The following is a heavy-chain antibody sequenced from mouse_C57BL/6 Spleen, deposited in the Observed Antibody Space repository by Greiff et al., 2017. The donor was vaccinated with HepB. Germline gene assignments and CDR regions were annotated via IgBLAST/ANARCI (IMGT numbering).Heavy chain of an antibody. CDR3: ARGLPVKREGYAMDY. CDR1: GYTFTSYW. J-gene: IGHJ4*01. V-gene: IGHV1-55*01. Sequence: QVQLQQPGAELVKPGASVKMSCKASGYTFTSYWITWVKQRPGQGLEWIGDIYPGSGSTNYNEKFKSKATLTVDTSSSTAYMQLSSLTAEDSAVDYCARGLPVKREGYAMDYWGQGTSVTVSS. CDR2: IYPGSGST. D-gene: IGHD2-10*01.